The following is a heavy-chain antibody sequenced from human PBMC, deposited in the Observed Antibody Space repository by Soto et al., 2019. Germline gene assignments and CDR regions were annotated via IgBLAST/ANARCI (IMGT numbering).Heavy chain of an antibody. V-gene: IGHV4-4*02. CDR3: ARAKYYDFWSGSPHLYGMDV. CDR1: GGSLSSNNW. D-gene: IGHD3-3*01. CDR2: IYHSGST. J-gene: IGHJ6*02. Sequence: SETLSLTCAVSGGSLSSNNWWGWGRQPPGKGRGWIGEIYHSGSTNYNPSLKSRVIISVDKSKNQFSLMLSSVTAADSAVYYCARAKYYDFWSGSPHLYGMDVWGQGTTVTVSS.